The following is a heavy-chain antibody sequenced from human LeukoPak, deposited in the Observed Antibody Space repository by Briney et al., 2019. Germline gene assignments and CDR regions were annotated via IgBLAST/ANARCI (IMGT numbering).Heavy chain of an antibody. Sequence: GESLKISCKASGNTFTNYWIGWVRQMPRKGLEWMGIIYPEDSDTKYSPSFQGQVTISVDESTSTAYLQWSSLKASDTAIYYCARHEVGGDSSSGYEYYYYMDVWGKGTAVTVSS. J-gene: IGHJ6*03. CDR2: IYPEDSDT. CDR1: GNTFTNYW. CDR3: ARHEVGGDSSSGYEYYYYMDV. V-gene: IGHV5-51*01. D-gene: IGHD3-3*01.